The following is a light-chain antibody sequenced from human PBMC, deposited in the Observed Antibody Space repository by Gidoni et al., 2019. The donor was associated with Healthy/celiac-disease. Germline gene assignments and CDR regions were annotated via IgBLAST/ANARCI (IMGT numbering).Light chain of an antibody. CDR1: QSISSW. J-gene: IGKJ1*01. Sequence: DIQMTQSPSTLSASVGDRVTITCRASQSISSWLAWYQQKPGNAPTLLIYKASSLESGVPSRFSGSGSGTEFTLTISSLQPDDFATYYCQQYNSYWTFGQGTKVEIK. V-gene: IGKV1-5*03. CDR2: KAS. CDR3: QQYNSYWT.